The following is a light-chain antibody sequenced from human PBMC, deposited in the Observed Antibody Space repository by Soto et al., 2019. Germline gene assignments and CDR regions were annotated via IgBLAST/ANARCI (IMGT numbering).Light chain of an antibody. CDR3: QSYDSSLSGWM. J-gene: IGLJ3*02. Sequence: QLVLTQPPSVSGAPGKRVTISCTGSSSNIGAVYDVHWYQQLPGTAPKLLIYGNSNRPSGVPERFSGSKSGTSASLAITGLQAEDEADYYCQSYDSSLSGWMFGGGTKVTVL. CDR2: GNS. V-gene: IGLV1-40*01. CDR1: SSNIGAVYD.